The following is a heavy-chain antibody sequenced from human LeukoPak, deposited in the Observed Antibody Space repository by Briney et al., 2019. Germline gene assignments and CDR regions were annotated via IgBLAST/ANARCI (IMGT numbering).Heavy chain of an antibody. D-gene: IGHD6-19*01. Sequence: PGGSLRLSCAASGFTFSSYWMSWVRQAPGKGLEWVANIKQDGSEKYYVDSVKGRFTISRDNAKNSLYLQMNSLRAEDTAVYYCARAGYSSGWYVYFDYWGQGTLVTVSS. V-gene: IGHV3-7*03. CDR1: GFTFSSYW. CDR2: IKQDGSEK. CDR3: ARAGYSSGWYVYFDY. J-gene: IGHJ4*02.